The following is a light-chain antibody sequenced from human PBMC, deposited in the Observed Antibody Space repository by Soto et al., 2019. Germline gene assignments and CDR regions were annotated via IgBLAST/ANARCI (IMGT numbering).Light chain of an antibody. CDR3: QQRSNWGIT. V-gene: IGKV3-11*01. CDR1: LSVNTF. J-gene: IGKJ5*01. CDR2: DAS. Sequence: IVLTQSPATLSLSPGEEATLSCRASLSVNTFLAWYQQKPGQAPRLLIYDASNRATGIPPRFSGSGSGTDFTLTISSLEPEDFVFYYCQQRSNWGITFGQVTRLEIK.